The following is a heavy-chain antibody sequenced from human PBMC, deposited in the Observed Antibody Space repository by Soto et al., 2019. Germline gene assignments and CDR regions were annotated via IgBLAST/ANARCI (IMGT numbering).Heavy chain of an antibody. CDR2: IIPIFGTA. Sequence: SVKVSCKASGGTFSSYAISWVRQAPGQGLEWMGGIIPIFGTANYAQKFQGRVTITADESTSTAYMELSSLRPEDTAVYYCARESLYCSSTSCYTDPYWFDPWGQGTLVTVSS. V-gene: IGHV1-69*13. CDR1: GGTFSSYA. CDR3: ARESLYCSSTSCYTDPYWFDP. D-gene: IGHD2-2*02. J-gene: IGHJ5*02.